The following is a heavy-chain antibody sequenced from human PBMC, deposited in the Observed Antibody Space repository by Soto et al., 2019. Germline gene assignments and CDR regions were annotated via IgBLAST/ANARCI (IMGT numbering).Heavy chain of an antibody. CDR2: IIPIFGTA. CDR1: GGTFRIYA. CDR3: ARDGGGLYYYGSAPFDY. Sequence: GASVKVSCKASGGTFRIYAISWVRQAPGQGLEWMGGIIPIFGTANYAQKFQGRVTITADKSTSTAYMELSSLRSEDTAVYYCARDGGGLYYYGSAPFDYWGQGTLVTVSS. V-gene: IGHV1-69*06. J-gene: IGHJ4*02. D-gene: IGHD3-10*01.